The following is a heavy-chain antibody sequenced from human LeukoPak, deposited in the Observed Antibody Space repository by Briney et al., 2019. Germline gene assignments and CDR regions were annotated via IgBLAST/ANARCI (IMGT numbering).Heavy chain of an antibody. V-gene: IGHV1-2*02. D-gene: IGHD6-19*01. J-gene: IGHJ4*02. CDR3: ARDRIAVAGGLDY. CDR2: INPNSGAS. Sequence: ASVNVSCKASGYTFSSYYMHWVRQAPGQGLEWMGWINPNSGASDSAQKFQGRVTMTRDTSISTVYMELSRLRSDDTAVYYCARDRIAVAGGLDYWGQGTLVTVSS. CDR1: GYTFSSYY.